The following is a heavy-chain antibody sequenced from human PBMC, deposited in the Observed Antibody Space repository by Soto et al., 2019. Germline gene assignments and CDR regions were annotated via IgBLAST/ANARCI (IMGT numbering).Heavy chain of an antibody. CDR3: ARDQKYYDFWSGYLVVPKYYGMDV. J-gene: IGHJ6*02. D-gene: IGHD3-3*01. V-gene: IGHV3-30-3*01. CDR1: GFTFSNYA. Sequence: QVQLVESGGGVVQPGRSLRLSCAASGFTFSNYAMHWVRQAPGKGLEWVAVISHDGSNKNYAGSVKGRFTISRDNSKKTLYLQMSSLRPEDTAVYYCARDQKYYDFWSGYLVVPKYYGMDVWGQGTTVIVSS. CDR2: ISHDGSNK.